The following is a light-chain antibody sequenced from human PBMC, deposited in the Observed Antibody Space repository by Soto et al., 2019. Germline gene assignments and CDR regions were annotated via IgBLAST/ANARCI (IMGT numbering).Light chain of an antibody. CDR1: SSNIGAGYD. Sequence: QSVLTQPPSVSGAPGQRVTISCTGSSSNIGAGYDVHWYQQPPGRAPKLLIYANSNRPSGVPDRFSGSRSGTSASLAITGLQAEDEADYSCQSYDSSLSGFDVFGTGTKVTVL. CDR2: ANS. J-gene: IGLJ1*01. V-gene: IGLV1-40*01. CDR3: QSYDSSLSGFDV.